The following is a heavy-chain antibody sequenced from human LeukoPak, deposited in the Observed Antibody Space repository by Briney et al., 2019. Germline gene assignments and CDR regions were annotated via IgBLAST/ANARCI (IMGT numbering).Heavy chain of an antibody. CDR2: INHSGRT. J-gene: IGHJ4*02. D-gene: IGHD6-19*01. CDR3: ARRDSSGWSAPFDY. CDR1: GGSFSGYY. V-gene: IGHV4-34*01. Sequence: SETLSLTCAVYGGSFSGYYWSWIRQPPGKGLEWIGEINHSGRTNYNSSLKSRVTISVDTSKSQISLKLNSVTAADTAMYYCARRDSSGWSAPFDYWGQGNLVTVSS.